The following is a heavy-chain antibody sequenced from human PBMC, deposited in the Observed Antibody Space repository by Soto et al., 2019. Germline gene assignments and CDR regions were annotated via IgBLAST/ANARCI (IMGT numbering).Heavy chain of an antibody. D-gene: IGHD3-10*01. CDR2: ISSSSSYI. V-gene: IGHV3-21*01. Sequence: EVQLVESGGGLVKPGGSLRLSCAASGFTFSSYSMNWVRQAPGKGLEWVSSISSSSSYIYYADSVKGRFTISRDNAKNSLYLQMNSLRAEDTAVYYCARDLGGSGQGYFDYWGQGTLVTVSS. CDR3: ARDLGGSGQGYFDY. J-gene: IGHJ4*02. CDR1: GFTFSSYS.